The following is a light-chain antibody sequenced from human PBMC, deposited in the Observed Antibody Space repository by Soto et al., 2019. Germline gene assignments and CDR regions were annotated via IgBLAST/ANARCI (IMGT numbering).Light chain of an antibody. Sequence: DIQMTQSPSSLSAFVGDRVTITCRASQSIISYLNWFKQKXGKAPKXXSYAATSLQSGVPSRFSGSGSGTEFTLTISSLKPDDFETYYCQHYNSYSEAFGQGTKVDIK. V-gene: IGKV1-39*01. CDR1: QSIISY. CDR3: QHYNSYSEA. CDR2: AAT. J-gene: IGKJ1*01.